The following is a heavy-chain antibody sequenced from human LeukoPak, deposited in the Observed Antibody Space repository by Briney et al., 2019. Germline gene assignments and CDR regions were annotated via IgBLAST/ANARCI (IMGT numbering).Heavy chain of an antibody. CDR1: GFTFSSYG. CDR2: IRFDGSDK. V-gene: IGHV3-30*02. Sequence: PGGSLRLSCEASGFTFSSYGMHWVRQAPGKGLEWVAFIRFDGSDKHYADSVKGRFTISRDNSKNTLYLQMNSLRVEETAVYYCAKKFDSYFDYWGQGTLVTVSS. J-gene: IGHJ4*02. CDR3: AKKFDSYFDY.